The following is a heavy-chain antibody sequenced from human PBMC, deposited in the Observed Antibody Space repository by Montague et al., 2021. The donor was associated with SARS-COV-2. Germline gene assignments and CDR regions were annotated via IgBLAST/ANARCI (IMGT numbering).Heavy chain of an antibody. CDR1: GGSISSSSYY. J-gene: IGHJ4*02. CDR2: IYYSGST. D-gene: IGHD6-19*01. CDR3: ARQRRGGLVSTPRFFDY. V-gene: IGHV4-39*01. Sequence: SETLSLTCTVSGGSISSSSYYWGWIRQPPGKGLEWIGSIYYSGSTYYKRSLESRVTISVDTSKNQFSLKLSSVTAADTAVYYCARQRRGGLVSTPRFFDYWSQGTLVTVSS.